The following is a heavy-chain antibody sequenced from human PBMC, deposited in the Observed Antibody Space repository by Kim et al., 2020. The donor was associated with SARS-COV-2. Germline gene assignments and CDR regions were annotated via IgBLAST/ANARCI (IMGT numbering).Heavy chain of an antibody. J-gene: IGHJ4*02. CDR2: INAGSGNT. Sequence: ASVKVSCKTSGYTFTTYSIHWMRQAPGQSLEWMGWINAGSGNTEYSQKFQGRITITRDTSASTDSMELSSLRSEDTAIYYCARGSGAAAGKSLDYWGQGTLVTVSS. CDR1: GYTFTTYS. CDR3: ARGSGAAAGKSLDY. D-gene: IGHD7-27*01. V-gene: IGHV1-3*01.